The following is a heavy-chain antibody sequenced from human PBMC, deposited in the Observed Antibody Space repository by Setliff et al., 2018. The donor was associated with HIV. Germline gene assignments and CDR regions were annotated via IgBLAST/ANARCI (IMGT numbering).Heavy chain of an antibody. CDR2: IIPNVGVV. CDR1: GGTFSGYA. J-gene: IGHJ4*02. V-gene: IGHV1-69*04. Sequence: SVKVSCKASGGTFSGYAINWVRQAPGQGLEWLGNIIPNVGVVYYAQRFQGRVTITTVQSTSTAYLELSSLRSDDTAVYYCARQPRWLQFPRYFDYWGQGTLVTVSS. D-gene: IGHD5-12*01. CDR3: ARQPRWLQFPRYFDY.